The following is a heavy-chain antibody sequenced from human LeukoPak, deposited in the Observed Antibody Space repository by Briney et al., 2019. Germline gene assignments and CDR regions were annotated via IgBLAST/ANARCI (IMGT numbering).Heavy chain of an antibody. D-gene: IGHD1-1*01. CDR2: ISRSSRTI. Sequence: GGSLRLSCAASGFSFSTYGMNSVRQAPGKGLAWVSYISRSSRTIYYADSVKGRFTISRDNAKNSLYLQMNSLRDEDTAVYYCARDGGYNWNDEDYWGQGTLVTVSS. J-gene: IGHJ4*02. V-gene: IGHV3-48*02. CDR1: GFSFSTYG. CDR3: ARDGGYNWNDEDY.